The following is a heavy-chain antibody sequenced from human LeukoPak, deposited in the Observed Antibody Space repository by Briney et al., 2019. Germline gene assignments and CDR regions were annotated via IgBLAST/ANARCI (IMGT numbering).Heavy chain of an antibody. CDR1: GYTFTSYY. CDR3: AREVEMATKNDY. Sequence: ASVKVSCKASGYTFTSYYMHWVRQAPGQGLEWMGIINPNSGGTNYAQKFQGRVTMTRDTSISTAYMELSRLRSDDTAVYYCAREVEMATKNDYWGQGTLVTVSS. J-gene: IGHJ4*02. V-gene: IGHV1-2*02. CDR2: INPNSGGT. D-gene: IGHD5-24*01.